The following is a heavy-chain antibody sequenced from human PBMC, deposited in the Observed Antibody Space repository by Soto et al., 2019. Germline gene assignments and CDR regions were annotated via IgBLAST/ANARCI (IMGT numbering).Heavy chain of an antibody. CDR1: GYTFTSYG. V-gene: IGHV1-18*04. Sequence: ASVKVSCKASGYTFTSYGISWVRQAPGQGLEWMGWISAYNGNTNYAQKLQGRVTMTTDTSTSTAYMELRSLRSDDTAVYYCARGDCSGGSCYSFYGMDVWGQGTTVTVSS. D-gene: IGHD2-15*01. CDR2: ISAYNGNT. J-gene: IGHJ6*02. CDR3: ARGDCSGGSCYSFYGMDV.